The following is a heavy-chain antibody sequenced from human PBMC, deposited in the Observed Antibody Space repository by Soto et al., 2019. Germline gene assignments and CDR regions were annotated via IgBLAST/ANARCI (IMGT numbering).Heavy chain of an antibody. CDR1: GGSISNSNW. CDR3: AHRPIVGAAS. Sequence: ASETLSLTCAVFGGSISNSNWWTWVRQPPGKGLDWIGEIFHSGSTNYNSSLMVRVTISVDKANNQVSLKLSSVTAADTAVYYCAHRPIVGAASWGQGTLVTGS. V-gene: IGHV4-4*02. D-gene: IGHD1-26*01. J-gene: IGHJ4*02. CDR2: IFHSGST.